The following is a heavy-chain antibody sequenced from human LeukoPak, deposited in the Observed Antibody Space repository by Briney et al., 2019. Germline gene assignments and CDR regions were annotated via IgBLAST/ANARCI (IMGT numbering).Heavy chain of an antibody. CDR3: ARVGYSYGLAGLYNWFDP. CDR2: IYTSGST. V-gene: IGHV4-4*07. CDR1: GGSISSYY. D-gene: IGHD5-18*01. Sequence: PSETLSFTCTVSGGSISSYYWSWIRQPAGKGLEWIGRIYTSGSTNYNPSLKSRVTMSVDTSKNQFSLKLSSVTAADTAVYYCARVGYSYGLAGLYNWFDPWGQGTLVTVSS. J-gene: IGHJ5*02.